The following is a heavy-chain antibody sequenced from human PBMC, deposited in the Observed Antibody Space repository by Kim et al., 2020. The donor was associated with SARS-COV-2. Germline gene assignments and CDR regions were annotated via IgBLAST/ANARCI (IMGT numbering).Heavy chain of an antibody. CDR3: ARARGRYSSGWYPPGGDYYYGMDV. D-gene: IGHD6-19*01. CDR1: GGTFSSYA. J-gene: IGHJ6*02. CDR2: IIPIFGTA. Sequence: SVKVSCKASGGTFSSYAISWVRQAPGQGLEWMGGIIPIFGTANYAQKFQGRVTITADESTSTAYMELSSLRSEDTAVYYCARARGRYSSGWYPPGGDYYYGMDVWGQGTTVTVSS. V-gene: IGHV1-69*13.